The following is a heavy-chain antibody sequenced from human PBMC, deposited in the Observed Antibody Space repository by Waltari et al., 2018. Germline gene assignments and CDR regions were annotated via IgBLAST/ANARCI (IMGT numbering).Heavy chain of an antibody. V-gene: IGHV3-48*04. J-gene: IGHJ4*02. CDR3: ARGLKQQQLVYI. CDR2: ISGSSSTI. Sequence: EVQLVESGGGLVQPGGSLRLSCAASGFTFSTYSMNWVRQAPGKGLEGVSYISGSSSTIYYADSVKGRFTISRDNANNSLYLQMNSLRAEDTAVYYCARGLKQQQLVYIWGQGTLVTVSS. CDR1: GFTFSTYS. D-gene: IGHD6-13*01.